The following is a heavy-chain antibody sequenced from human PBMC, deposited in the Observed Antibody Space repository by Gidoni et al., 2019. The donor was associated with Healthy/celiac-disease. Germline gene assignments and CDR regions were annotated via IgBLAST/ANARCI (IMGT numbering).Heavy chain of an antibody. CDR2: ISSSSSTI. V-gene: IGHV3-48*01. CDR3: ARAGRVVAAAGHIDY. J-gene: IGHJ4*02. CDR1: GFTFSSYS. Sequence: EVQLVESGGGLVQPGGSLSLSCAASGFTFSSYSMNWVRQAPGKGLEWVSYISSSSSTIYYADSVKGRFTISRDNAKNSLYLQMNSLRAEDTAVYYCARAGRVVAAAGHIDYWGQGTLVTVSS. D-gene: IGHD6-13*01.